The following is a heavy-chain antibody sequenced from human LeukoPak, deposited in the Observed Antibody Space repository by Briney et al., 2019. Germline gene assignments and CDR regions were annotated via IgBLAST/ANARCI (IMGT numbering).Heavy chain of an antibody. V-gene: IGHV3-23*01. J-gene: IGHJ4*02. Sequence: PGGSLRLSCAASGFTVSSNYMSWVRQAPGKGLEWVSAISGSGGSTYYADSVKGRFTISRDNSKNTLYLQMNSLRAEDTAVYYCAKGQQLVPFDYWGQGTLVTVSS. CDR1: GFTVSSNY. CDR2: ISGSGGST. CDR3: AKGQQLVPFDY. D-gene: IGHD6-13*01.